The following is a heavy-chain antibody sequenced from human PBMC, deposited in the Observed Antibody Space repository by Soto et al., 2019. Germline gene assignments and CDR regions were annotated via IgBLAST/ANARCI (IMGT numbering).Heavy chain of an antibody. D-gene: IGHD2-2*01. CDR3: ARLGYCSSTSCYVSHYYYGMDV. Sequence: QVQLVQSGAEVKKPGSSVKVSCKASGGTFSSYAISWVRQAPGQGLEWMGGIIPIFGTANYAQKFQGRVTITADESTSTAYMELSSLRSEDTAVYYCARLGYCSSTSCYVSHYYYGMDVWGQGTTVTVSS. V-gene: IGHV1-69*01. CDR1: GGTFSSYA. CDR2: IIPIFGTA. J-gene: IGHJ6*02.